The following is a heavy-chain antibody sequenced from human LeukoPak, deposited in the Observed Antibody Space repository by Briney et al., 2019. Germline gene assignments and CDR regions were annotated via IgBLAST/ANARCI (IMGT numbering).Heavy chain of an antibody. CDR1: GFTFSSYG. CDR3: ARDGSSRSLQY. CDR2: LSGSGGSS. J-gene: IGHJ1*01. V-gene: IGHV3-23*01. Sequence: QAGGSLRLSCAVSGFTFSSYGMGWVRQAPGKGLEWVSTLSGSGGSSYYADSVKGRFTISRDNSKNTLYLQMNSLRAEDTAVYYCARDGSSRSLQYWGQGTLVTVSS.